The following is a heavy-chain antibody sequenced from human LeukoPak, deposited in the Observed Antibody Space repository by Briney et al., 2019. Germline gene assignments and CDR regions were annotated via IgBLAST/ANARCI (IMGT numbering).Heavy chain of an antibody. Sequence: PSETLSLTCAVYGGSFSGYYWSWIRQPPGKGLEWIGEINHSGSTNYNPSLESRVTISVDTSKNQISLKLSSVTAADTAVYYCARGLSAIVYWGQGTLVTVSS. CDR3: ARGLSAIVY. CDR1: GGSFSGYY. J-gene: IGHJ4*02. CDR2: INHSGST. V-gene: IGHV4-34*01. D-gene: IGHD2-15*01.